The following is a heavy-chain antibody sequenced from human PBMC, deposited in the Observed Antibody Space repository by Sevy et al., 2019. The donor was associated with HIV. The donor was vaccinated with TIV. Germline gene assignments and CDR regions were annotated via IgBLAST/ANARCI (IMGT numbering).Heavy chain of an antibody. CDR1: GYTFTSYG. J-gene: IGHJ4*02. V-gene: IGHV1-18*01. CDR3: ARDGRWLQLYAFDY. CDR2: ISAYNGDT. Sequence: ASVKVSCKASGYTFTSYGISWVRQAPGQGLEWMGWISAYNGDTNYAQKLQGRVTMTTDTSTSTAYMELRSLRSDDTAVYYCARDGRWLQLYAFDYWGQGTLVTVSS. D-gene: IGHD5-12*01.